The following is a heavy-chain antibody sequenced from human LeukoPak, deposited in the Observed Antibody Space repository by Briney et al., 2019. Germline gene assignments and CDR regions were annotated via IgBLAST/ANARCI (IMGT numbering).Heavy chain of an antibody. CDR1: GFTFSSYG. J-gene: IGHJ5*02. CDR3: AKDPEFYGSGRNNWFDP. V-gene: IGHV3-30*02. D-gene: IGHD3-10*01. Sequence: GGSLRLSCAASGFTFSSYGMHWVRQAPGKGLEWVAFIRYDGSNKYYADSVKGRFTISRDNSKNTLYLQMNSLRAEDTAVYYCAKDPEFYGSGRNNWFDPWGQGTLVTVSS. CDR2: IRYDGSNK.